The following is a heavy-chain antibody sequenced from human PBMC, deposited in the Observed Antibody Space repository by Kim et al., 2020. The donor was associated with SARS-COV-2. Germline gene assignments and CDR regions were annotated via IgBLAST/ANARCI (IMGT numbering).Heavy chain of an antibody. V-gene: IGHV4-39*01. CDR2: IYYSGST. CDR1: GGSISSSSYY. J-gene: IGHJ6*02. D-gene: IGHD3-10*01. Sequence: SETLSLTCTVSGGSISSSSYYWGWIRQPPGKGLEWIGSIYYSGSTYYNPSLKSRVTISVDTSKNQFSLKLSSVTAADTAVYYCARHYYGSGSYYWEYYYYGMDVWGQGTTVTVSS. CDR3: ARHYYGSGSYYWEYYYYGMDV.